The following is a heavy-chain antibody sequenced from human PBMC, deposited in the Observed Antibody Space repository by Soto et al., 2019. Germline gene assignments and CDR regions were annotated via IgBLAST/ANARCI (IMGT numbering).Heavy chain of an antibody. CDR2: ISYDGSNK. CDR3: AKIYSGSYVIDY. D-gene: IGHD1-26*01. CDR1: GFTFSSYG. V-gene: IGHV3-30*18. J-gene: IGHJ4*02. Sequence: GGSLRLSCAASGFTFSSYGMHWVRQAPGKGLEWVAVISYDGSNKYYADSVKGRFTISRDNSKNTLYLQMNSLRAEDTAVYYCAKIYSGSYVIDYWGQGTLVTVSS.